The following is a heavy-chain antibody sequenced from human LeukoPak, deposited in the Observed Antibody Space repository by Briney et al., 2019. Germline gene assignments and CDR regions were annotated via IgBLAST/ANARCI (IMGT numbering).Heavy chain of an antibody. CDR1: GFTFSDYY. Sequence: GGSLRLSCAASGFTFSDYYMSWIRQAPGKGVEWVSYISSSGSTTYYADSVKGRFTISMDNAKNSLYLQMNSLRAEDTAVYYCAELLGGGYDLSIDYWGQGTLVTVSS. J-gene: IGHJ4*02. CDR2: ISSSGSTT. CDR3: AELLGGGYDLSIDY. D-gene: IGHD5-12*01. V-gene: IGHV3-11*01.